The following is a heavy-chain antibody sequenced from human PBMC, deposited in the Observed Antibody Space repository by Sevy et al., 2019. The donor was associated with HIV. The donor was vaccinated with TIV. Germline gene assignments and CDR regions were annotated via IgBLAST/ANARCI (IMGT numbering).Heavy chain of an antibody. CDR2: ISRTSSYI. CDR1: GFTFSTYS. CDR3: ESGYNSGWKKFNWFDP. J-gene: IGHJ5*02. V-gene: IGHV3-21*01. Sequence: GGSLRLSCAASGFTFSTYSMNWVRQAPGKGLEWVSSISRTSSYIDYAYSVKGRFTIARDNAKNSLYLQMNNLRAEDTAVCCCESGYNSGWKKFNWFDPWGQGTPVTVS. D-gene: IGHD6-19*01.